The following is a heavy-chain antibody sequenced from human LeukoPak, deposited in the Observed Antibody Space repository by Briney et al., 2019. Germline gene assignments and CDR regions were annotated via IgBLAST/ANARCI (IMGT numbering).Heavy chain of an antibody. D-gene: IGHD3-3*01. J-gene: IGHJ3*02. CDR2: IISTGGTI. CDR1: GFTFSDYY. CDR3: ARTINFDFWSGYYGAFDI. V-gene: IGHV3-11*04. Sequence: GGSLRLSCAASGFTFSDYYMSWIRQAPGKGLEWLSYIISTGGTIYYADSVKGRFTISRDNARNSLSLQMNSLRTEDTAVYYCARTINFDFWSGYYGAFDIWGQGTMVTVSS.